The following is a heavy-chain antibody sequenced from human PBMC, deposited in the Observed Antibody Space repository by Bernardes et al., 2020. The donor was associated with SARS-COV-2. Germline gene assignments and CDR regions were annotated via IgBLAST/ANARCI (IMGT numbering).Heavy chain of an antibody. V-gene: IGHV1-2*02. CDR3: ARKYRGYGDSFDP. CDR1: GYTFSDYY. Sequence: ASVKASCKAFGYTFSDYYIQWVRQAPGQGLEWMGRINPNSGGTLYAQNFQARFTMTRDTSITTAYMELTSLRSDDTAVYYCARKYRGYGDSFDPWGQGTLVTVSS. D-gene: IGHD4-17*01. CDR2: INPNSGGT. J-gene: IGHJ5*02.